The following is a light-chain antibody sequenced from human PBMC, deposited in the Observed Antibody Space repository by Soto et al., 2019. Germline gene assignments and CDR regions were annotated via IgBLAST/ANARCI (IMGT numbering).Light chain of an antibody. Sequence: IMLTQSPGTLSLSPGETATLSCRASQSVSSSYLSWYQQKPGQAPSLLIYGASSRATGIPDRFSGSGSGTDFTLTISRLEPEDFAVYYCQQYGSSPPTTFGQGTKVDI. J-gene: IGKJ1*01. CDR2: GAS. CDR1: QSVSSSY. V-gene: IGKV3-20*01. CDR3: QQYGSSPPTT.